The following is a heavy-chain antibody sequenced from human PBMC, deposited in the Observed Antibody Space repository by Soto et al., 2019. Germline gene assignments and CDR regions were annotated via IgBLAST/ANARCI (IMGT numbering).Heavy chain of an antibody. CDR1: GFTVGNNY. Sequence: EVRLVESGGGLVQPGGSLRLSCAASGFTVGNNYMSWVRQAPGKGLEWVSVTYSGGDTRYAESVKGRFTISRDTTKNTGSLQMDSLRAEDTAGYCCASNVPVAALGYWGQGSVFTVPS. CDR3: ASNVPVAALGY. V-gene: IGHV3-66*01. J-gene: IGHJ4*02. CDR2: TYSGGDT. D-gene: IGHD2-15*01.